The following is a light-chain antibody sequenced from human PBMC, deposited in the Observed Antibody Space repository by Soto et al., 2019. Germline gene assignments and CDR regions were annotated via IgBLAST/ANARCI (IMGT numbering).Light chain of an antibody. V-gene: IGKV3-20*01. Sequence: EIVLTQSPGTLSLSPGERATLSCRASQSVSSSYLAWYQQKPGQAPRLLLYGASSRATGIPDRFSGSGSGTDFTLTISRLEPADVAVYYCQLYGSSPEYTFGQGTKLEIK. CDR2: GAS. CDR1: QSVSSSY. J-gene: IGKJ2*01. CDR3: QLYGSSPEYT.